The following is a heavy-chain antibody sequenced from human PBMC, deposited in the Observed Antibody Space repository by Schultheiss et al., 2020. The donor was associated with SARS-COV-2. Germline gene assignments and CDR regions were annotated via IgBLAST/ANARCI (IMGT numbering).Heavy chain of an antibody. J-gene: IGHJ4*02. D-gene: IGHD1-26*01. Sequence: GGSLRLSCAASGFTFNSYWMYWVRQAPGKGLEWVSSISSSSSYIYYADSVKGRFTISRDNAKNSLYLQMNSLRAEDTAVYYCVKDKVGATGYWGQGALVTVSS. CDR1: GFTFNSYW. CDR2: ISSSSSYI. CDR3: VKDKVGATGY. V-gene: IGHV3-21*01.